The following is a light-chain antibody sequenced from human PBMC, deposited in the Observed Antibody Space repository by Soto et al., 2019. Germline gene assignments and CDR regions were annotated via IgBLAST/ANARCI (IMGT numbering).Light chain of an antibody. CDR2: EVS. V-gene: IGLV2-8*01. Sequence: QSVLTQPPSASGSPGQSVTISCTGTSSDIGGYNYVSWYQQHPGKAPKLIIYEVSKRPSGVPDRFSGSKSGNTASLTVSGLQAEDEADYYCSSYTSSSTYNYVFGTGTKLTVL. J-gene: IGLJ1*01. CDR3: SSYTSSSTYNYV. CDR1: SSDIGGYNY.